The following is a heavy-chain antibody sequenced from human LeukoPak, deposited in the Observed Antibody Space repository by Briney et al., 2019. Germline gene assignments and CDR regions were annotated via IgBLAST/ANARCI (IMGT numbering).Heavy chain of an antibody. CDR2: IYYSGST. Sequence: SETLSLTCTVSGGSISSYYWSWIRQPPGKGLEWIGYIYYSGSTNYNPSLKSRVTISVDTSKNQFSLKLSSVTAADTAVYHCARERNEGPAAALDVWGQGTTVTVSS. D-gene: IGHD2-2*01. CDR1: GGSISSYY. CDR3: ARERNEGPAAALDV. J-gene: IGHJ6*02. V-gene: IGHV4-59*01.